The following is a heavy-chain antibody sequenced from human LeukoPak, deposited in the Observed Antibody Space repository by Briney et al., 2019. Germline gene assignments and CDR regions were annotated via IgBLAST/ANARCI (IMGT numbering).Heavy chain of an antibody. D-gene: IGHD3-22*01. V-gene: IGHV3-74*01. J-gene: IGHJ4*02. CDR3: ARDYYSRFDY. Sequence: PGGSLRLSCAASGFTLSSYGMNWVRQAPGKGLVWVSRINSEGSSTTYAGSVKGRFTISRDNAKNTLILQMNSLRAEDTAVYYCARDYYSRFDYWGQGTLVTVSS. CDR2: INSEGSST. CDR1: GFTLSSYG.